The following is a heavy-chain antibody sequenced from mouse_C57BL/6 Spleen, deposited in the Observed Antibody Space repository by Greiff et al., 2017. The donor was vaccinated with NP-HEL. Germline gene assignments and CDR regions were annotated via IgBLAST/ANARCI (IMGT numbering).Heavy chain of an antibody. CDR2: INYDGSST. Sequence: EVMLVESEGGLVQPGRSMKLSCTASGFTFSDYYMAWVRQVPEKGLEWVANINYDGSSTYYLDSLKSRFIISRDNAKNILYLQMSSLKSEDTATYYCARGGHYYGSTFDYWGQGTTLTVSS. CDR1: GFTFSDYY. V-gene: IGHV5-16*01. D-gene: IGHD1-1*01. CDR3: ARGGHYYGSTFDY. J-gene: IGHJ2*01.